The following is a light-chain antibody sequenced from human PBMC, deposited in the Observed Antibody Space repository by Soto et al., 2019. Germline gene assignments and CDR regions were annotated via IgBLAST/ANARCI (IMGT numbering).Light chain of an antibody. V-gene: IGKV3-11*01. J-gene: IGKJ5*01. CDR2: DVS. CDR3: QQRNYWQVT. Sequence: DILMTQSPATLSLSPGGRATLSCRASQSVSSCLAGCQQKPGQAPRPPLHDVSNRAPGIPARFSGSGSGTDFTLTISSLEPEDFAVYYCQQRNYWQVTFGQGTRLEI. CDR1: QSVSSC.